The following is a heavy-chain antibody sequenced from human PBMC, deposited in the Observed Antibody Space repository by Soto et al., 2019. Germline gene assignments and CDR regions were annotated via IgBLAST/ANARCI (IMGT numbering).Heavy chain of an antibody. CDR1: GFSLSTYGVA. Sequence: QITLKESGPTLVKPTQTLTLTCTFSGFSLSTYGVAVAWIRQPPGKALEWLALIYWDDDKRYIPSLKSSLSINKDTSKNQVVLTMPNMDPVDTSTYYCAHGRFFRRAHFAYWGQGTLVTVSS. V-gene: IGHV2-5*02. J-gene: IGHJ4*02. CDR2: IYWDDDK. CDR3: AHGRFFRRAHFAY. D-gene: IGHD3-10*01.